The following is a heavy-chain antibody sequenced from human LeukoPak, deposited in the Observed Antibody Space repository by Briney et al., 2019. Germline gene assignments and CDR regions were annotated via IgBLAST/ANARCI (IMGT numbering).Heavy chain of an antibody. CDR3: AKDMRSYGGLFDY. V-gene: IGHV3-23*01. CDR1: GFTFSSYV. Sequence: GGSLRLSCAASGFTFSSYVMSWVRQAPGKGLEWVSAISGSGDSTYYADSVKGRFTISRDNAKNSLYLQMNSLRAEDTALYYCAKDMRSYGGLFDYWGQGTLVTVSS. CDR2: ISGSGDST. J-gene: IGHJ4*02. D-gene: IGHD4-23*01.